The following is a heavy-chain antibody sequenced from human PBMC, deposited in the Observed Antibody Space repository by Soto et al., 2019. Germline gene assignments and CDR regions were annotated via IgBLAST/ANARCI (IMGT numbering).Heavy chain of an antibody. CDR1: GFTFSNAW. J-gene: IGHJ4*02. CDR2: IESKTDGGTT. D-gene: IGHD6-19*01. Sequence: EVQLVESGGGLVKPGGSLRLSCAASGFTFSNAWMNWVRQAPGKGLEWVGRIESKTDGGTTDYAAPVKGRFTISREDSNTTVYLQMNSLKTEDPAVSYCTTPTSSGSPYCGRGTLVTVSS. CDR3: TTPTSSGSPY. V-gene: IGHV3-15*07.